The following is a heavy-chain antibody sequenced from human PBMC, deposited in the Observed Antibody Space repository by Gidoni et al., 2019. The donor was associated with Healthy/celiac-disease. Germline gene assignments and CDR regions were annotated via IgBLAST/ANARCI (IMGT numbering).Heavy chain of an antibody. D-gene: IGHD3-22*01. CDR1: GGSISSYY. J-gene: IGHJ6*02. CDR3: ARHLTYYYDSSGYSKDYYYGMDV. CDR2: IYYSGST. V-gene: IGHV4-59*08. Sequence: QVQLQESGPGLVKPSETLSLTCTVSGGSISSYYWSWIRQPPGKGLEWIGYIYYSGSTNYNPSLKSRVTISVDTSKNQFSLKLSSVTAADTAVYYCARHLTYYYDSSGYSKDYYYGMDVWGQGTTVTVSS.